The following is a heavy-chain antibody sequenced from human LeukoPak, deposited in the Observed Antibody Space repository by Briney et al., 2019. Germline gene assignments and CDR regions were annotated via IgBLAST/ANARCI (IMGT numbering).Heavy chain of an antibody. D-gene: IGHD6-13*01. V-gene: IGHV7-4-1*02. J-gene: IGHJ3*02. CDR3: AREGPSPDAAGSSWIDAFDI. CDR1: GYTFNNYA. CDR2: INTNTGNP. Sequence: ASVKVSCKASGYTFNNYAISWVRQAPGQGLEWMGWINTNTGNPTYAQGFTGRFVFSLDTSVSTAYLQISSLKAEDTAVYYCAREGPSPDAAGSSWIDAFDIWGQGTMVTVSS.